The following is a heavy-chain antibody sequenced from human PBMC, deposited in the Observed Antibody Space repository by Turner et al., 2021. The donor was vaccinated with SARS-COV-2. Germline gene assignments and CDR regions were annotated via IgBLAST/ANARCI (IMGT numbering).Heavy chain of an antibody. CDR3: VRTPSGSYPHFNF. D-gene: IGHD1-26*01. V-gene: IGHV4-39*01. Sequence: QLQLQESGPGLVQPSETLSLTCTVSGDSISSSSFYWGWIRQSPGKGLEWIGNFYYSGNTYYNPSLKSRVTISADTSKKQFSLRLTSVTAADTAVYYCVRTPSGSYPHFNFWGQGTLVTVSS. CDR1: GDSISSSSFY. J-gene: IGHJ4*02. CDR2: FYYSGNT.